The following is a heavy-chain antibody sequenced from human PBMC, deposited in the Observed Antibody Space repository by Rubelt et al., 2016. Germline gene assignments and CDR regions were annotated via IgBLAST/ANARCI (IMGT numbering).Heavy chain of an antibody. J-gene: IGHJ4*02. CDR1: GYNFTTYW. V-gene: IGHV5-10-1*03. CDR2: IDPSDSYI. CDR3: GRGNSWYPL. D-gene: IGHD6-13*01. Sequence: EVQLVQSGAEVKKPGESLRISCKGSGYNFTTYWISWVRQTPGKGLEWMGRIDPSDSYINYSPSFQGHVTISAAKSISTAYLQWSSLKASDTAMYYCGRGNSWYPLWGQGTPVTVSS.